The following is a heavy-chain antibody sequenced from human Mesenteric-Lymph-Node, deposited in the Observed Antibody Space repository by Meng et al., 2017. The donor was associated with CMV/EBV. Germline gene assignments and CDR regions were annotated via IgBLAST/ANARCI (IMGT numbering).Heavy chain of an antibody. CDR2: INHSGST. CDR1: GGSFSGYY. Sequence: VELQQLGAGLLNPSETLSLTCAVYGGSFSGYYWSWIRQPPGKGLEWIGEINHSGSTNYNPSLKSRVTISVDTSKNQFSLKLSSVTAADTAVYYCARHQRWLKSEGGFNYWGQGTLVTVSS. J-gene: IGHJ4*02. V-gene: IGHV4-34*01. CDR3: ARHQRWLKSEGGFNY. D-gene: IGHD4-23*01.